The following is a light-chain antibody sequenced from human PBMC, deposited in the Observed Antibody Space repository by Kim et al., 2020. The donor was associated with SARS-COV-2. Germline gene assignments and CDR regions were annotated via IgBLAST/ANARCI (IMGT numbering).Light chain of an antibody. CDR3: EQFGVSPYT. CDR1: HSLSDTY. V-gene: IGKV3-20*01. J-gene: IGKJ2*01. Sequence: LSPGQRSTLSCRASHSLSDTYLVWYQQKPGQAPRLVMYAASSRATGIPDRFSGSGSGTDFTLTISRLEPEDFAVYYCEQFGVSPYTFGQGTRLEI. CDR2: AAS.